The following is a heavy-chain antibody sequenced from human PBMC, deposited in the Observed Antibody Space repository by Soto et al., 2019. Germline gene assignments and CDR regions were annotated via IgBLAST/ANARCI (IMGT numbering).Heavy chain of an antibody. CDR3: VRRTVTTIYYYGMDV. Sequence: SETLSLTCTVSGGSISSYYWTWIRQPPGKGLEWIGYIYYSGSTYYNPSLKSRVTISVDTSKNQFSLRLNSVTAADTAVYYCVRRTVTTIYYYGMDVWRQGTTVTVSS. D-gene: IGHD4-17*01. CDR2: IYYSGST. V-gene: IGHV4-59*01. J-gene: IGHJ6*02. CDR1: GGSISSYY.